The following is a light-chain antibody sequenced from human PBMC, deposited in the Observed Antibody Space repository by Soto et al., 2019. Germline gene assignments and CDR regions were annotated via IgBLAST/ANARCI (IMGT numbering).Light chain of an antibody. J-gene: IGLJ3*02. CDR3: ETWDSSTLV. CDR2: LEGSGSY. V-gene: IGLV4-60*02. Sequence: QPVLTQSSSASASLGSSVKLTCTLSSGHSSYIIEWHQQQPGKAPRYLMKLEGSGSYNKGSGVPDLFSGSSSGADRYLTIAHLHFEDEDDYYCETWDSSTLVFGGVTKLTVL. CDR1: SGHSSYI.